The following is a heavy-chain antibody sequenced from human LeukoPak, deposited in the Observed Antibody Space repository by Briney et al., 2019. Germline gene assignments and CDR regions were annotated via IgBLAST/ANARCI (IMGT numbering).Heavy chain of an antibody. Sequence: ASVKVSCKASGYTFTSYDINWVRQATGQGLEWMGWMNPNSGNTGYAQKFQGRVTMTRNTSISTAYMELSCLRSEDTAVYYCATMSGYDSRNYYYYMDVWGKGTTVTISS. D-gene: IGHD5-12*01. CDR2: MNPNSGNT. CDR1: GYTFTSYD. V-gene: IGHV1-8*01. J-gene: IGHJ6*03. CDR3: ATMSGYDSRNYYYYMDV.